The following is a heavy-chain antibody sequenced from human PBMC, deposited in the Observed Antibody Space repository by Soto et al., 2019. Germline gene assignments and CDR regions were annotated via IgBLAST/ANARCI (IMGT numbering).Heavy chain of an antibody. V-gene: IGHV5-10-1*01. CDR3: ARQVGRYDFWSGYPPFDP. CDR1: GYGFTSYW. J-gene: IGHJ5*02. Sequence: PGESLKISCEGSGYGFTSYWISWVRQMPGKGLEWMGRIGPSDSYTNYSPSFQGHVTISADKSISTAYLQWSSLKASDTAMYYCARQVGRYDFWSGYPPFDPWGQGTLVTVSS. D-gene: IGHD3-3*01. CDR2: IGPSDSYT.